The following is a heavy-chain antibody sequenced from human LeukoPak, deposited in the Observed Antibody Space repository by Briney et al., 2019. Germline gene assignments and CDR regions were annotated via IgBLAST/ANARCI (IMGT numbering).Heavy chain of an antibody. CDR1: GGSISNYY. V-gene: IGHV4-4*07. CDR2: IYTNGDT. J-gene: IGHJ4*02. CDR3: ARDPYSHSSHAY. Sequence: PSETLSLTCAVSGGSISNYYWSWIRQSAGKGLEWIGRIYTNGDTNYNPSLKSRVTMSVDTSKNQFSLKLRSVTAADTAVYFCARDPYSHSSHAYWGQGTLVTVSS. D-gene: IGHD3-22*01.